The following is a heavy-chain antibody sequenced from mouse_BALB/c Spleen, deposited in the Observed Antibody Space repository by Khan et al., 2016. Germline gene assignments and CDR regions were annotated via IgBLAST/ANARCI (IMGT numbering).Heavy chain of an antibody. J-gene: IGHJ2*01. Sequence: EVKLEVSGGGLVQPGGSMKLSCVASGFTFSNYWMNWVRQSPEKGLEWVAEIRLKSNNYATHYAESVKGRFTISRDDSKSSVYLQMNNLRAEDTGIYYCTRPGYGSHFDYWGQGTTLTVSS. V-gene: IGHV6-6*02. CDR2: IRLKSNNYAT. D-gene: IGHD1-1*01. CDR3: TRPGYGSHFDY. CDR1: GFTFSNYW.